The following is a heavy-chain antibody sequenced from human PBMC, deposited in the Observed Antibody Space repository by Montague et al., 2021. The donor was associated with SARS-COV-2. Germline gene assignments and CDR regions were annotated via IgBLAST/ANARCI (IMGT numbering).Heavy chain of an antibody. J-gene: IGHJ4*02. CDR3: ARASVTGGTLHY. CDR1: GDSIGNGHW. D-gene: IGHD6-13*01. CDR2: VYHTGST. V-gene: IGHV4-4*02. Sequence: SETLSLTCAVSGDSIGNGHWWCWVRQPPGKGLEWIGEVYHTGSTNYNPSLKSRVTISEDMSNDQFFLRVTSVTAADTAVYYCARASVTGGTLHYWGQGSLVTVSS.